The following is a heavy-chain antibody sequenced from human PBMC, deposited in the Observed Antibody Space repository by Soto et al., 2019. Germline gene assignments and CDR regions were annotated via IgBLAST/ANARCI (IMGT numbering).Heavy chain of an antibody. V-gene: IGHV4-39*07. CDR2: VYYGGRS. D-gene: IGHD3-3*01. J-gene: IGHJ4*02. CDR3: ARAMEWLSPILPYYFDY. Sequence: SETLSLTCTVSSAPVSSTTYTWGWIRQPPGKGLEWVASVYYGGRSYYNPSLKSRVTISVDTSKNQFSLKLSSVTAADTAVYYCARAMEWLSPILPYYFDYWGQGTLVTVSS. CDR1: SAPVSSTTYT.